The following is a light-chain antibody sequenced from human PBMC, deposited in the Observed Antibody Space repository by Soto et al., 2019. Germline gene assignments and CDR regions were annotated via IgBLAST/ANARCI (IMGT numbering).Light chain of an antibody. Sequence: NFMLTQPHSVSESPGKTVTISCTRSSGSIASNYVQWYQQRPGSAPTTVIYEDDQRPSGVPDRSSASIDSAYNSASLTISGLKTEDEADYYCQSYDSDTRVFGGGTKVSVL. CDR2: EDD. CDR3: QSYDSDTRV. J-gene: IGLJ3*02. V-gene: IGLV6-57*04. CDR1: SGSIASNY.